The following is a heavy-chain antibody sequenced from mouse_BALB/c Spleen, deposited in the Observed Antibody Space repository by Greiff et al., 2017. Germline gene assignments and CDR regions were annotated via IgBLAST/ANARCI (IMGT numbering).Heavy chain of an antibody. D-gene: IGHD2-3*01. CDR3: ARDYDGYYVDY. CDR1: GFSFSSYA. CDR2: ISSGGSST. Sequence: EVQLIESGGGLVKPGGSLKLSCAASGFSFSSYAMSWVRQSPEKRLEWVAEISSGGSSTYYPDTVTGRCTISRDNAKNTQYLVLSRLRSEDTAMYYCARDYDGYYVDYWGQGTTLTVSA. V-gene: IGHV5-9-4*01. J-gene: IGHJ2*01.